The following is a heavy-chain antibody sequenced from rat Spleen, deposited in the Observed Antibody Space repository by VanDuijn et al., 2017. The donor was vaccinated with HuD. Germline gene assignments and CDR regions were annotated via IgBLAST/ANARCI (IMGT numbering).Heavy chain of an antibody. CDR3: AREGNYGDYVMDA. V-gene: IGHV2-43*01. D-gene: IGHD1-11*01. Sequence: QVQLKESGPGLVQPSQTLSLTCTVSGFSLTSYHVSWVRQPPGKGLEWMGVIWTGGSTAYNSSFKSRLSISRDTSKSQVFLKMNSLQTEDIATYYCAREGNYGDYVMDAWGQGASVTVSS. J-gene: IGHJ4*01. CDR1: GFSLTSYH. CDR2: IWTGGST.